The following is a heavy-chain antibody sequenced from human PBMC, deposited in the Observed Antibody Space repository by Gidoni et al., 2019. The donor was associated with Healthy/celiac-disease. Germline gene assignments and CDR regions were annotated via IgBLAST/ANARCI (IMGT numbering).Heavy chain of an antibody. D-gene: IGHD3-3*01. V-gene: IGHV3-9*01. CDR3: AKDIEYYRFYYFDY. CDR1: GFTFDDYA. J-gene: IGHJ4*02. CDR2: ISWNSGSI. Sequence: EVQLVESGGGLVQPGRSLRLSCAASGFTFDDYAMHWVRQAPGKGLEWVSGISWNSGSIGYADSVKGRFTISRDNAKNSLYLQMNSLRAEDTALYYCAKDIEYYRFYYFDYWGQGTLVTVSS.